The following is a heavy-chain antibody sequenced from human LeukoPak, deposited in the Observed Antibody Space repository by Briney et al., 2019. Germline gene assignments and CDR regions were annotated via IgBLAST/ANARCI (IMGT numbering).Heavy chain of an antibody. CDR3: ARGPAYYYDSSGYYPDAFDI. V-gene: IGHV4-59*01. Sequence: PSETLSLTCTVSGGSISSYYWSWIRQPPGKGLEWIGYIYYSGSTNYNPSLKSRVTISVDTSKNQFSLELSSVTAADTAVYYCARGPAYYYDSSGYYPDAFDIWGQGTMVTVSS. CDR2: IYYSGST. J-gene: IGHJ3*02. D-gene: IGHD3-22*01. CDR1: GGSISSYY.